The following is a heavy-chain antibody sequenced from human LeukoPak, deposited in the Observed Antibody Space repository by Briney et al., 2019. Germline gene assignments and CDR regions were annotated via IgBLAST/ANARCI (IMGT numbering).Heavy chain of an antibody. CDR2: MNPNSGNT. CDR1: GYTFTSYD. J-gene: IGHJ6*03. CDR3: ARGVEYYYYYMDV. V-gene: IGHV1-8*02. Sequence: ASVKVSCKASGYTFTSYDISWVRQATGQGLEWMGWMNPNSGNTGYAQKLQGRVTMTTDTSTSTAYMELRSLRSDDTAVYYCARGVEYYYYYMDVWGKGTTVTISS.